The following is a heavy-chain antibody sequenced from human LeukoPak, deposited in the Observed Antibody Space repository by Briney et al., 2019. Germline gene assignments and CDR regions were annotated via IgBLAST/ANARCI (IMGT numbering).Heavy chain of an antibody. CDR2: IYYSGST. CDR1: GGSISSGDYY. Sequence: SSQTLSLTCTVSGGSISSGDYYWSWIRQPPGKGLEWFGYIYYSGSTYYNPSLKSRVTISVDTCKNQFSLKLSSVTAADTAVYCCARDSADTAMDVFYYSMDVWGKGTTVTVSS. D-gene: IGHD5-18*01. CDR3: ARDSADTAMDVFYYSMDV. V-gene: IGHV4-30-4*08. J-gene: IGHJ6*03.